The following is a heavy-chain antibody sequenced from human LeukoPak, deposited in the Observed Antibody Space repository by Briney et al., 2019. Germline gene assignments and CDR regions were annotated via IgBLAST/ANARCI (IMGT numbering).Heavy chain of an antibody. CDR3: ARLREQQLGFVDY. CDR2: IYPGDSDT. Sequence: GESLKIPCKGSGYSFTSYWIGWVRQMPGKGLEWMGIIYPGDSDTRYSPSFQGQVTISADKSIGTAYLQWSSLKASDTAMYYCARLREQQLGFVDYWGQGTLVTVSS. D-gene: IGHD6-13*01. CDR1: GYSFTSYW. J-gene: IGHJ4*02. V-gene: IGHV5-51*01.